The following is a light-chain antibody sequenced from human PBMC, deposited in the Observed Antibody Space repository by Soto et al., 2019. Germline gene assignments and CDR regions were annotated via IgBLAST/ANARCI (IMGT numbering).Light chain of an antibody. V-gene: IGLV2-14*01. Sequence: QSALTQPASVSGSPGQSITISCTGTSSDVGGYNYVSWYQQHPGKAPKLMIYDVSNRTSGVSNRFSGSKSGNTASLTISGLQAEDEADYYCSPYTSSSTVFGGGTQLTLL. CDR1: SSDVGGYNY. CDR2: DVS. J-gene: IGLJ7*01. CDR3: SPYTSSSTV.